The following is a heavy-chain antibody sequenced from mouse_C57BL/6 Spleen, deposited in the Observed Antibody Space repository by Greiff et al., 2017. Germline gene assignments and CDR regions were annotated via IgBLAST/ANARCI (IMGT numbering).Heavy chain of an antibody. Sequence: VQLQQSGPELVKPGASVKISCKASGYTFTDYYMNWVKQSHGKSLEWIGDINPNNGGTSYNQKFKGKATLTGDKSSSTAYMELRSLTSEDSAVYYCARETSMDYWGQGTSVTVAS. J-gene: IGHJ4*01. V-gene: IGHV1-26*01. CDR1: GYTFTDYY. CDR3: ARETSMDY. CDR2: INPNNGGT.